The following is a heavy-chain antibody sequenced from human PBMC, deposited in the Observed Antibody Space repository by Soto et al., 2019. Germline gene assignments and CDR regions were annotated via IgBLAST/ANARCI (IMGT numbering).Heavy chain of an antibody. CDR1: SFSGYF. V-gene: IGHV4-34*01. Sequence: SFSGYFWSWIRQPPGKGLEWIGEINHSGSTNYNPSLKSRVTISVDTSKNQFSLKLSSVTAADTAVYYCARGLWERQLGSWFDPWGQGTLVTVSS. D-gene: IGHD6-13*01. J-gene: IGHJ5*02. CDR2: INHSGST. CDR3: ARGLWERQLGSWFDP.